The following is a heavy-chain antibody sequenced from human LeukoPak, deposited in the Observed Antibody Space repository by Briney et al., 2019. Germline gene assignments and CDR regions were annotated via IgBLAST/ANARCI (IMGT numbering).Heavy chain of an antibody. CDR2: IYRSGTT. CDR1: GYSISSGYY. J-gene: IGHJ4*02. D-gene: IGHD2-15*01. V-gene: IGHV4-38-2*01. Sequence: SGTLSLTCAVSGYSISSGYYWGWIRQPPGKGLEWIGNIYRSGTTYYNPSLKSRVTISVDTSKNQFSLKLTSVTAADAAVYYCARQDGTRIFDYWGQGTQVTVSS. CDR3: ARQDGTRIFDY.